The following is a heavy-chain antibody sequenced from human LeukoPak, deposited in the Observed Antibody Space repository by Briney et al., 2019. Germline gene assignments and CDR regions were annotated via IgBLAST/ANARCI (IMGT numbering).Heavy chain of an antibody. D-gene: IGHD1-26*01. V-gene: IGHV5-51*01. J-gene: IGHJ4*02. Sequence: GESLKISCKASGYSVTNYWIGWVRQMPGKGLEWMGIIYPGDSDTRYSPSFQGQVTISADKSISTAYLQWSNLKASDTAMYYCARGSIVGATRNYLDYWGQGTLVTVSS. CDR1: GYSVTNYW. CDR3: ARGSIVGATRNYLDY. CDR2: IYPGDSDT.